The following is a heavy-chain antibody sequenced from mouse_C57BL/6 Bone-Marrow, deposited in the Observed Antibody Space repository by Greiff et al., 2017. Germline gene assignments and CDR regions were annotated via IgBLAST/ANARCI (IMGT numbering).Heavy chain of an antibody. Sequence: EVKLMESGGDLVKPGGSLKLSCAASGFTFSSYAMSWVRQTPDKGLEWVATISSSGSNTYYPDSVKGRFTFSRDNAKNTLYLQLSSLKSEDTAMYYCARGDRRSWFAYWGQGTLVTVSA. CDR2: ISSSGSNT. J-gene: IGHJ3*01. D-gene: IGHD2-14*01. CDR1: GFTFSSYA. V-gene: IGHV5-6*01. CDR3: ARGDRRSWFAY.